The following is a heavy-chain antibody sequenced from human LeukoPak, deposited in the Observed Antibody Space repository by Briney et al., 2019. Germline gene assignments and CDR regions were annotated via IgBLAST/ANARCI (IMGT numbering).Heavy chain of an antibody. CDR2: IYYSGST. CDR3: ARNGPAYYDSSGSRIGAFDI. V-gene: IGHV4-59*01. J-gene: IGHJ3*02. Sequence: SETLSLTCAVSGGSISSYYWSWIRQPPGKGLEWIGYIYYSGSTNYNPSLKSRATISVDTSKNQFSLKLSSVTAADTAVYYCARNGPAYYDSSGSRIGAFDIWGQGTMVTVSS. D-gene: IGHD3-22*01. CDR1: GGSISSYY.